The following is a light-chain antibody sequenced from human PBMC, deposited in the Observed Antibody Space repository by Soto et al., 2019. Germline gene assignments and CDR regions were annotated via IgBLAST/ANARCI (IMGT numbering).Light chain of an antibody. CDR1: QNINNW. V-gene: IGKV1-5*03. CDR2: KAS. J-gene: IGKJ3*01. CDR3: QQYNTYSFT. Sequence: DIQMTQSPSTLSASVGDRVTITCRACQNINNWLAWYQQKPGKAPKLLIYKASTLESGVPSRFSGSGFGTEFTLTISSLQPDDFATYYCQQYNTYSFTFGPGAKVDIK.